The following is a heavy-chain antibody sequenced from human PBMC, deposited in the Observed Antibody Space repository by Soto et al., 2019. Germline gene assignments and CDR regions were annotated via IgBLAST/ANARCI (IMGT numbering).Heavy chain of an antibody. D-gene: IGHD2-2*01. V-gene: IGHV1-69*02. J-gene: IGHJ3*01. CDR1: GGTFNTYT. CDR2: IIPMLTVT. CDR3: SIGSWSAETFDV. Sequence: QVHLTQSGAEVKKPGSSVKVSCKAAGGTFNTYTLFWVRQAPGHGLEWMGRIIPMLTVTNSAQKFQDRLTLTADKSTCTAFMELTSLRSDDTAVYYCSIGSWSAETFDVWGQGTMVTVSS.